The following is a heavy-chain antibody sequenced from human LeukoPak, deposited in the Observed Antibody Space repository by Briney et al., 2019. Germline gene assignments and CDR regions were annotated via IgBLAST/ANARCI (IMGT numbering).Heavy chain of an antibody. V-gene: IGHV3-30-3*01. CDR2: ISYDGSNK. J-gene: IGHJ3*02. CDR1: GFTFSSYA. CDR3: ARDRSGSYSPGPGFDI. Sequence: GGSLRLSCAASGFTFSSYAMHWVRQAPGKGLEWVAVISYDGSNKYYADSVKGRFTISRDNSKNTLYLQMNSLRAEDTAVYYCARDRSGSYSPGPGFDIWGQGTMVTVSS. D-gene: IGHD1-26*01.